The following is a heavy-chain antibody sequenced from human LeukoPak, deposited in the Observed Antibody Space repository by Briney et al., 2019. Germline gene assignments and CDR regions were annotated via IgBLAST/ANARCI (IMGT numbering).Heavy chain of an antibody. V-gene: IGHV1-24*01. CDR3: ATDFYCSGGSCYSYYYYGMDV. J-gene: IGHJ6*02. CDR1: GYTLTELS. D-gene: IGHD2-15*01. Sequence: ASVKVSCKVSGYTLTELSMHWVRQAPGKGLEWMGGFDPEDGETIYAQKFQGRVTMTEDTSTDTACMELSSLRSEDTAVYYCATDFYCSGGSCYSYYYYGMDVWGQGTTVTVSS. CDR2: FDPEDGET.